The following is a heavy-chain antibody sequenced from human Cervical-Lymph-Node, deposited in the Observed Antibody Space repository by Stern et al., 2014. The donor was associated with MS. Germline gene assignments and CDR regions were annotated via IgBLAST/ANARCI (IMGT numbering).Heavy chain of an antibody. CDR1: GYIFTAYY. CDR3: ARDRASAWYALDF. D-gene: IGHD6-19*01. J-gene: IGHJ4*02. V-gene: IGHV1-2*02. CDR2: IHPNNGDT. Sequence: VQLLESGAEVTKPGASAKVSCRPSGYIFTAYYIHWVRQAPGQGLEWMGWIHPNNGDTNYAQNFQGRFTMTRDTSLKTVYMEFSKLRSDDTALFFCARDRASAWYALDFWGQGTLVTVSS.